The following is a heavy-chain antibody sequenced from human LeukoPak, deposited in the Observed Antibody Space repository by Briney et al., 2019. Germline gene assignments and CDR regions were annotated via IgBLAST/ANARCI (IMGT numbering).Heavy chain of an antibody. J-gene: IGHJ4*02. Sequence: SETLSLTCTVSGGSISSSSYYWGWIRQPPGKGLEWIGSIYYSGTSYYNPSLKSRVTISVDTSKNQFSLKLTSVTAADTALYYCARLVGATTSDYWGQGTLVTVSS. CDR1: GGSISSSSYY. D-gene: IGHD1-26*01. CDR3: ARLVGATTSDY. V-gene: IGHV4-39*01. CDR2: IYYSGTS.